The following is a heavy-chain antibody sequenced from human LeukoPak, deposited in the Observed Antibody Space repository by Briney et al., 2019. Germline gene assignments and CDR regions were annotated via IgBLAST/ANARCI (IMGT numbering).Heavy chain of an antibody. D-gene: IGHD2-21*01. CDR1: GFTFSSYW. CDR2: IKQDGSEK. V-gene: IGHV3-7*01. J-gene: IGHJ6*03. CDR3: ARDGADFVVGDYYYYMDV. Sequence: GGSLRLSCAASGFTFSSYWMSWVRQAPGKGLEWEANIKQDGSEKYYVDSVKGRFTISRDNAKNSLYLQMNSLRAEDTAVYYCARDGADFVVGDYYYYMDVWGKGTTVTVSS.